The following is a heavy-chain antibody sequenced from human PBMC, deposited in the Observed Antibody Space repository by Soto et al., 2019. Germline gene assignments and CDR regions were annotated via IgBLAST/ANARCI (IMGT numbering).Heavy chain of an antibody. Sequence: GGSLRLSCTASGFTFGDYAMSWFRQAPGKGLEWVGFIRSKAYGGTTEYAASVKGRFTISRDDSKSIAYLQMNSLKTEDTAVYYCTRSIPYDSSGYYLSAFDIWGQGTMVTVSS. CDR1: GFTFGDYA. CDR3: TRSIPYDSSGYYLSAFDI. V-gene: IGHV3-49*03. D-gene: IGHD3-22*01. J-gene: IGHJ3*02. CDR2: IRSKAYGGTT.